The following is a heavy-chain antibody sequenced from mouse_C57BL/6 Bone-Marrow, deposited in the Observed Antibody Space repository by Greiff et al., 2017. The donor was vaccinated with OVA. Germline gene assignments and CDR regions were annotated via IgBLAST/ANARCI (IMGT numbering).Heavy chain of an antibody. CDR2: INPGSGGT. D-gene: IGHD4-1*01. Sequence: QVQLQQSGAELVRPGTSVEVSCKASGYAFTNYLIEWVKQRPGQGLEWIGVINPGSGGTNYNEKFKGKATLTADKSSSTAYMQLSSLTSEDSAVYFCARWDWDGFAYWGQGTLVTVSA. CDR1: GYAFTNYL. V-gene: IGHV1-54*01. CDR3: ARWDWDGFAY. J-gene: IGHJ3*01.